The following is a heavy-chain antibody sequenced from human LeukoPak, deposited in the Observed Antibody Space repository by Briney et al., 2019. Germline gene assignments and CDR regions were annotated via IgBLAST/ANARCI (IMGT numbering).Heavy chain of an antibody. J-gene: IGHJ6*03. CDR1: GGTFSSYA. D-gene: IGHD6-6*01. V-gene: IGHV1-69*05. CDR2: IIPIFGTA. Sequence: WASVKVSCKASGGTFSSYAISWVRQAPGQGLEWMGGIIPIFGTANYAQKFQGRVTMTRNTSISTAYMELSSLRSEDTAVYYCARQSPIPGFSSAYYYYYYMDVWAKGPRSPSP. CDR3: ARQSPIPGFSSAYYYYYYMDV.